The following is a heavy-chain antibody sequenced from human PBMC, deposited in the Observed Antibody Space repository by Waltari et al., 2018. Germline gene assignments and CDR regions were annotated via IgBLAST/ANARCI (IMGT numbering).Heavy chain of an antibody. Sequence: QVQLAQSGPEVKRPGASVKVPCKSSGYSFTASYFHWVRQAPGQGLEWIGWINPNTDGTDYAEKFRGRVTMTRVTSIKTVYMELSSLTSDDTAIYHCARVLGWHSKSEPDPWGQGTLVSVSS. V-gene: IGHV1-2*02. CDR2: INPNTDGT. J-gene: IGHJ5*02. CDR1: GYSFTASY. CDR3: ARVLGWHSKSEPDP. D-gene: IGHD4-4*01.